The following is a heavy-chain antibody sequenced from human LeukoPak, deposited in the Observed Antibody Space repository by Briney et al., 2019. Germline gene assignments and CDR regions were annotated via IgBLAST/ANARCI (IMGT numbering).Heavy chain of an antibody. J-gene: IGHJ4*02. D-gene: IGHD1-26*01. V-gene: IGHV3-48*04. CDR1: GFTFSSYS. CDR3: TKIWGSGSYRVFDY. CDR2: ISSSSSTI. Sequence: GGSLRLSCAASGFTFSSYSMNWVRQAPGKGLEWVSYISSSSSTIYYADSVKGRFTISRDNAKNSLYLQMNSLRAEDTAVYYCTKIWGSGSYRVFDYWGQGTLVTISS.